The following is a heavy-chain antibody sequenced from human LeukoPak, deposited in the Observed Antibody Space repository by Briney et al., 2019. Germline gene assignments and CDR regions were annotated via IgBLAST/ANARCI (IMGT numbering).Heavy chain of an antibody. CDR1: GFTFSSYG. V-gene: IGHV3-30*02. Sequence: PGGSLRLSCAASGFTFSSYGMHWVRQAPGKGLEWVAFIRYDGSNKYYADSVKGRFTISRDNSKNTLYLQMNSLRAEDTAVYYCAKPVEWELPTRTNPPIYFDYWGQGTLVTVSS. CDR2: IRYDGSNK. CDR3: AKPVEWELPTRTNPPIYFDY. D-gene: IGHD1-26*01. J-gene: IGHJ4*02.